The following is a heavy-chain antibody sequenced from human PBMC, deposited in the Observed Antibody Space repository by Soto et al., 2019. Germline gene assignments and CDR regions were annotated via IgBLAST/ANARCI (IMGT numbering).Heavy chain of an antibody. J-gene: IGHJ5*02. V-gene: IGHV4-34*01. CDR3: ARGSLTYYDFWSRSFDP. CDR1: GGSFSGYY. D-gene: IGHD3-3*01. Sequence: SETLSLTCAVYGGSFSGYYWSWIRQPPGKGLEWIGEINHSGSTNYNPSLKSRVTISVDTSKNQFSLKLSSVTAADTAVYYCARGSLTYYDFWSRSFDPWGQGTLVTVSS. CDR2: INHSGST.